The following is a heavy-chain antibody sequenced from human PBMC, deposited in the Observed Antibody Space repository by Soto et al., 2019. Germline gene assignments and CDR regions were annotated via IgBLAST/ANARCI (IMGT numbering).Heavy chain of an antibody. J-gene: IGHJ6*02. Sequence: EVQLVESGGGLVQPGRSLRLSCAASGFTFDDYAMHWVRQAPGKGLEWVSGISWNSGSIGYAVSVKGRFTISRDNAKNSLYLQMNSLRAEDTALYYCAKDMGYCSGGSCYLYGMDVWGQGTTVTVSS. D-gene: IGHD2-15*01. CDR2: ISWNSGSI. CDR1: GFTFDDYA. CDR3: AKDMGYCSGGSCYLYGMDV. V-gene: IGHV3-9*01.